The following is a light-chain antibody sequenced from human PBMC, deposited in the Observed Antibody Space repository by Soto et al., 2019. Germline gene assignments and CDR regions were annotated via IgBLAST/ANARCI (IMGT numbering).Light chain of an antibody. J-gene: IGLJ1*01. CDR3: VSYTSIITFYV. Sequence: QSALTQPASVCGSPGQSITISCTGTSSDIGGYNYVSWYQQHPGKAPKLIIFEVSDRPSGVSNRFSGSKSGNTASLTISGLQAEDEADYSCVSYTSIITFYVFGTGTKVTVL. CDR2: EVS. CDR1: SSDIGGYNY. V-gene: IGLV2-14*01.